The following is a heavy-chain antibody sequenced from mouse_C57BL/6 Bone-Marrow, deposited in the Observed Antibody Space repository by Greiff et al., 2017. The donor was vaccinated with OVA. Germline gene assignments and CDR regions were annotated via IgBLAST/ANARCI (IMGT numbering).Heavy chain of an antibody. Sequence: EVKLVESGGGLVKPGGSLKLSCAASGFTFSSYTMSWVRQTPEKRLEWVATISGGGGNTYYPDSVKGRFTISRDNAKNTRYLQMSSLRSEDTALYYCARNFKGGYWGQGTTLTVSS. J-gene: IGHJ2*01. CDR3: ARNFKGGY. V-gene: IGHV5-9*01. CDR2: ISGGGGNT. D-gene: IGHD3-3*01. CDR1: GFTFSSYT.